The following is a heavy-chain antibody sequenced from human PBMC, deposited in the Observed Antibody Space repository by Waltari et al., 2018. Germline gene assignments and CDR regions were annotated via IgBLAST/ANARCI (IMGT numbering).Heavy chain of an antibody. CDR3: ARYNYYDSGLYDY. J-gene: IGHJ4*02. CDR1: GFTFRSYE. V-gene: IGHV3-48*03. D-gene: IGHD3-22*01. CDR2: ISSSGSTI. Sequence: EVQLVESGGGLVQPGGSLRLSCAASGFTFRSYEMNWVRRSPGKGLEWVSYISSSGSTIYYADSVKGRFTISRDNAKNSLYLQMNSLRAEDTAVYYCARYNYYDSGLYDYWGQGTLVTVSS.